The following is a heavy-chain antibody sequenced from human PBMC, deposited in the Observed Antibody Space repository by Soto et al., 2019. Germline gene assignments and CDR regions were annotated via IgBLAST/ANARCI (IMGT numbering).Heavy chain of an antibody. CDR1: GGSISSYY. D-gene: IGHD6-13*01. CDR3: ARLTSSLYFDY. J-gene: IGHJ4*02. Sequence: SETLSLTCTVSGGSISSYYWSWIRQPPGKGLEWIGYIYYSGSTNYNPSLKSRVTISVDTSKNQFSLKLSSVTAADTAVYYCARLTSSLYFDYWGQGTLVTVSS. V-gene: IGHV4-59*08. CDR2: IYYSGST.